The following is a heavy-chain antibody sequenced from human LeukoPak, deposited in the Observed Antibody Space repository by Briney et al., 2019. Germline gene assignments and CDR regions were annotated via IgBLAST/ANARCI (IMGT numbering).Heavy chain of an antibody. J-gene: IGHJ4*02. D-gene: IGHD3-9*01. CDR2: IKEDGSEK. CDR3: ARDEYDILTDYDY. Sequence: GGSLKVSCEASGFTFSSYWMSWVRQAPGKGLEWVANIKEDGSEKYYVDSVKGRFTISRDNAKKSMYMQMNSLRAEDTAVYYCARDEYDILTDYDYWGQGILVTVSS. V-gene: IGHV3-7*01. CDR1: GFTFSSYW.